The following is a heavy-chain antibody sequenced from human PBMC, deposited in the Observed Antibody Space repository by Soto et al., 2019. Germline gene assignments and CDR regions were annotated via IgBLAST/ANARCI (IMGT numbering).Heavy chain of an antibody. Sequence: GGSLRLSCAASGFTFSSYWMSWVRQAPGKGLEWVANIKQDGSEKYYVDSVKGRFTISRDNAKNSLYLQMNSLRAEDTAVYYCARGRLRYCSGGSCLQPHFDYWGQGTLVTVSS. J-gene: IGHJ4*02. CDR2: IKQDGSEK. CDR1: GFTFSSYW. D-gene: IGHD2-15*01. CDR3: ARGRLRYCSGGSCLQPHFDY. V-gene: IGHV3-7*05.